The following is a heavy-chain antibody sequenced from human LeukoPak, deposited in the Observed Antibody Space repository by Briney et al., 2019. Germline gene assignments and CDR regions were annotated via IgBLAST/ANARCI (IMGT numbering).Heavy chain of an antibody. CDR3: ARDDPYDFWGTLWFDP. J-gene: IGHJ5*02. V-gene: IGHV1-2*02. CDR1: GYTFTGYY. CDR2: INPNSGGT. D-gene: IGHD3-3*01. Sequence: ASVKVSCKASGYTFTGYYMHWVRQAPGQGLEWMGWINPNSGGTNYAQKFQGRVTMTSDTYIRTAYMELSRLRSDDTAVYYCARDDPYDFWGTLWFDPWGQGTLVTVSS.